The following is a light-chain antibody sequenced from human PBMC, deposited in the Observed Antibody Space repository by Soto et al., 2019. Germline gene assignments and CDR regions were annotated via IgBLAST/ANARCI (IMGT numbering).Light chain of an antibody. CDR1: QTISSW. J-gene: IGKJ1*01. Sequence: DSQISQSPSTLSGSVGDRVSSTCRGSQTISSWLAWYQQKPGKGTKILIYKASTLKSGVPSRFSGSGSGTEFTLNISSLQPDDFATYYCKHYHSYSEAFGQGTKVDIK. V-gene: IGKV1-5*03. CDR2: KAS. CDR3: KHYHSYSEA.